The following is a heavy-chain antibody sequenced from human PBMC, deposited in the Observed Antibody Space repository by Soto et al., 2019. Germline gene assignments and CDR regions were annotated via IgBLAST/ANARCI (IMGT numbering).Heavy chain of an antibody. D-gene: IGHD5-12*01. CDR2: ISGTGGST. CDR1: GFSFSSFA. J-gene: IGHJ3*02. CDR3: AKDCEAGYDYLFAFDI. Sequence: QLLESGGGLVQPGGSLRLSCAGSGFSFSSFAMSWFRQAPGSGLEWVSGISGTGGSTYYADSVKGRFTVSRDNSKNTLYLQLNSLRAEDTAVYFCAKDCEAGYDYLFAFDIWGQGAMVTVSS. V-gene: IGHV3-23*01.